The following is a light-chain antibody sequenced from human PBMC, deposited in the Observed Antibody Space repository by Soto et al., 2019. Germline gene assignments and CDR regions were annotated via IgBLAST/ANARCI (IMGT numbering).Light chain of an antibody. V-gene: IGLV2-23*01. CDR1: SSDIGSFNL. CDR3: YSYVGNSIPL. CDR2: EGN. J-gene: IGLJ2*01. Sequence: QSALTQPASVSGSPGQSITISCTGTSSDIGSFNLVSWYQHHPGKAPKLIIYEGNTRPSGVSNRFSGSKSGDTASQTISGLQAEDEADYYCYSYVGNSIPLFGGGTKVTVL.